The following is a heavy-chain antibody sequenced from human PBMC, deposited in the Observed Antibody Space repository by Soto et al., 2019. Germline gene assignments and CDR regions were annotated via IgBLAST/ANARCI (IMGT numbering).Heavy chain of an antibody. J-gene: IGHJ3*02. CDR2: INHFGST. V-gene: IGHV4-34*01. D-gene: IGHD3-3*01. Sequence: QVQLQQWGAGLLKPAETLSLTCAVYGESFSGYYWSWIRQPPGKGLEWIGEINHFGSTNYNPSLKGRFSISVDTYRKQVCLKLTSVTASDTAVYYCARGQSMTMFGVVTPEAFYIWGQGTMVTVSS. CDR1: GESFSGYY. CDR3: ARGQSMTMFGVVTPEAFYI.